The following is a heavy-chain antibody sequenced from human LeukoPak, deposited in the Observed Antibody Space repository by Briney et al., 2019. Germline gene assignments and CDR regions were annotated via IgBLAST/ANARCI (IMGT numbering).Heavy chain of an antibody. CDR3: ARVGRMVRGVGGIQH. D-gene: IGHD3-10*01. CDR1: RRSFSGCY. Sequence: SQTQSPTCPVNRRSFSGCYCSWVRQHPGKWLEWDGEINDSGSTNYNPSLKSPVTISVDTSKNQFSLKLSSVTAADTAVYYCARVGRMVRGVGGIQHWGQGTLVTVSS. J-gene: IGHJ1*01. CDR2: INDSGST. V-gene: IGHV4-34*01.